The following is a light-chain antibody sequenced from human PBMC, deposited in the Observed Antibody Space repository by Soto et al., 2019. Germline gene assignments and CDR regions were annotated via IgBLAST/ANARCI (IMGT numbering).Light chain of an antibody. V-gene: IGKV3-20*01. CDR3: LQYGGSAPYT. Sequence: EIVLTQSPGTLSLSPGERATLSCRASQTVNRNTLSWYQQKTGQAPRLLIYAASTRATGIPDRFSGSAPGTDFTLTISRLEPEDLAVYYCLQYGGSAPYTFGQGTKLEI. J-gene: IGKJ2*01. CDR2: AAS. CDR1: QTVNRNT.